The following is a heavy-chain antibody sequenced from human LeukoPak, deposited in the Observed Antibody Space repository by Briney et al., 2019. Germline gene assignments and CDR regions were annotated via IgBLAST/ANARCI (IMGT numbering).Heavy chain of an antibody. CDR3: ARDGPYNYYDSSGYYSSLDY. J-gene: IGHJ4*02. CDR2: IIPIFGTA. Sequence: SVKVSCKASRGTFSSYAISWVRQAPGQGLEWMGGIIPIFGTANYAQKFQGRVTITADESTSTAYMELSSLRSEDTAVYYCARDGPYNYYDSSGYYSSLDYWGQGTLVTVSS. V-gene: IGHV1-69*13. D-gene: IGHD3-22*01. CDR1: RGTFSSYA.